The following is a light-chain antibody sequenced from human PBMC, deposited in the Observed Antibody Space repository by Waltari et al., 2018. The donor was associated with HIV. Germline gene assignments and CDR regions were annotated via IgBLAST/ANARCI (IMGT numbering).Light chain of an antibody. Sequence: DIQMTQSPSTLSTSLGDTITITCRASQNITTWLAWYQQKPGRAPTLLIDKASSLEKGVPSRFSGSGSGTEFTLTISGLQPDDFATYYCQQYSTSSPWTFGQGTKVDI. CDR3: QQYSTSSPWT. J-gene: IGKJ1*01. CDR1: QNITTW. CDR2: KAS. V-gene: IGKV1-5*03.